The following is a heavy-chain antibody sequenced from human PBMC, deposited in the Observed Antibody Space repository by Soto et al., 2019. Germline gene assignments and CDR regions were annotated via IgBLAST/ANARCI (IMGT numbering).Heavy chain of an antibody. V-gene: IGHV4-59*01. D-gene: IGHD6-13*01. J-gene: IGHJ3*02. CDR1: GGSISSYY. CDR3: ARDLIAAAARDAFDI. Sequence: QVQLQESGPGLVKPSETLSLTCTVSGGSISSYYWSWIRQPPGKGLEWIGYIYYSGSTNYNPSLKSRVTISVDTSKNQFSLKLSSVTAADTAVYYCARDLIAAAARDAFDIWGQGTMVTVSS. CDR2: IYYSGST.